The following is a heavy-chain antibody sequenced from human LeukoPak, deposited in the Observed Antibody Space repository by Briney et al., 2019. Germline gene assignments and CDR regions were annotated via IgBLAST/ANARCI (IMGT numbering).Heavy chain of an antibody. CDR2: IYYSGST. J-gene: IGHJ4*02. D-gene: IGHD1-1*01. CDR1: GGSISSSSYY. V-gene: IGHV4-39*07. CDR3: ARGKVGTDFDY. Sequence: SETLSLTCTVSGGSISSSSYYWGWIRQPPGKGLERIGSIYYSGSTYYNPSLKSRATISVDTSKNQFSLKLSSVTAADTAVYYCARGKVGTDFDYWGQGTLVTVSS.